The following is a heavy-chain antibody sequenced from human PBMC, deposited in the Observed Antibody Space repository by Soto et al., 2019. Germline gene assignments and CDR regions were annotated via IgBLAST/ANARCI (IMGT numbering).Heavy chain of an antibody. Sequence: SVKVSCKASGCTFITFAISWVRQAPGQGLEWMGAIIPVSGTTNYAQKFQARVTITEAETTSTAYMELSSLRSEDPAMYYCAGYKCKERDMDVWRLG. J-gene: IGHJ6*02. D-gene: IGHD1-20*01. CDR3: AGYKCKERDMDV. V-gene: IGHV1-69*13. CDR1: GCTFITFA. CDR2: IIPVSGTT.